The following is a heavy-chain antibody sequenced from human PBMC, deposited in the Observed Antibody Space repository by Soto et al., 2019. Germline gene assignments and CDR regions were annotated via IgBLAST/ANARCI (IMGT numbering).Heavy chain of an antibody. D-gene: IGHD3-10*01. J-gene: IGHJ5*02. CDR3: AKGPQTGYYDSGTFYSSVP. V-gene: IGHV4-34*01. CDR1: GGSFHVYY. CDR2: INQSGSV. Sequence: PSETLSLTCAVYGGSFHVYYWSRIRQPPGKGLEWIGEINQSGSVTFNPTFKGRVSILLDTSKNQMSLQLSSVSAADTAIYYCAKGPQTGYYDSGTFYSSVPRGQGTLVTV.